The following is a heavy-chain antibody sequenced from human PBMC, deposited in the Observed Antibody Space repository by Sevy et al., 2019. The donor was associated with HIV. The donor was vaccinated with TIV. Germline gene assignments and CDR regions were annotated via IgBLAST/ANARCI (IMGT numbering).Heavy chain of an antibody. CDR1: GYTFTGYY. V-gene: IGHV1-2*06. CDR3: ARDPPSGPPFDY. CDR2: INPNSGGT. D-gene: IGHD1-1*01. J-gene: IGHJ4*02. Sequence: ASVKVSCKASGYTFTGYYMHWVRQAPGQGLEWMGRINPNSGGTNYAQKFQGRVTMTTYTSISTAYMELSRLRSDETAGYYCARDPPSGPPFDYWGQGTLVTVSS.